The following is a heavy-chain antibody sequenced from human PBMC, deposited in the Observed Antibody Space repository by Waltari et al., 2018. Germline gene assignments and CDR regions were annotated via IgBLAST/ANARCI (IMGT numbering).Heavy chain of an antibody. CDR2: TSYDGSNI. CDR3: VASQYSSGWYSFDY. D-gene: IGHD6-19*01. V-gene: IGHV3-30*04. J-gene: IGHJ4*02. Sequence: QVQLVESGGGVVQPGRSLRLSCAASGFTFSRSAMDWVRQAPGKGLEWVSATSYDGSNIKYTDAVKGRFTISRDNSQNTFYLQMSSLRPEDTAVYYCVASQYSSGWYSFDYWGQGTLVTVSS. CDR1: GFTFSRSA.